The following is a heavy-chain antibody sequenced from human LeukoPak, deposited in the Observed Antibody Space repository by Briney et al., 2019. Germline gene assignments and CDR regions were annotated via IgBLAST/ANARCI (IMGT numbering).Heavy chain of an antibody. CDR3: ATGGGATDPWSGFDY. D-gene: IGHD1-26*01. Sequence: GASVKVSCKASGGTFSTYAISWVRQAPGQGLEWMGGFDPEDGETIYAQKFQGRVTMTEDTSTDTAYMELSSLRSEDTAVYYCATGGGATDPWSGFDYWGQGTLVTVSS. CDR2: FDPEDGET. J-gene: IGHJ4*02. CDR1: GGTFSTYA. V-gene: IGHV1-24*01.